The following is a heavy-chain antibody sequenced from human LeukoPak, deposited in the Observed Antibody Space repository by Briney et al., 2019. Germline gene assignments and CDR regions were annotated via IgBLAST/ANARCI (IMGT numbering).Heavy chain of an antibody. V-gene: IGHV3-23*01. CDR1: GITFSGSG. CDR3: ARRDVGFDI. D-gene: IGHD2-15*01. Sequence: GGTLRLSCAAFGITFSGSGMSWCRQAPGKGWKWVSAFIGSGGSTYYADSVRGRFTISRDNTKNTLYLQISSLRAEDTAMYYCARRDVGFDIWGQGTVVTASS. J-gene: IGHJ3*02. CDR2: FIGSGGST.